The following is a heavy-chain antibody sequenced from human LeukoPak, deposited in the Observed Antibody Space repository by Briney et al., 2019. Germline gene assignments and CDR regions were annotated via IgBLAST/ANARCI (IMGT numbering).Heavy chain of an antibody. CDR2: ISAYNGNT. Sequence: EASVKVSCKASGYTFTSYGISWVRQASGQGLEWMGWISAYNGNTNYAQKLQGRVTMTTDTSTSTAYMELRSLRSDDAAVYYCARDSGRIAAAGSRDYWGQGTLVTVSS. J-gene: IGHJ4*02. CDR1: GYTFTSYG. CDR3: ARDSGRIAAAGSRDY. V-gene: IGHV1-18*01. D-gene: IGHD6-13*01.